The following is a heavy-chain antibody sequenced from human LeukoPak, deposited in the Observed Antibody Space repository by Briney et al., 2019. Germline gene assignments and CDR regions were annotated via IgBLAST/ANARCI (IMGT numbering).Heavy chain of an antibody. Sequence: GESLKISCQASGYSFTSFWIGWARQMPGKGLEWMGIIYPGDSDTRYSPSFQGQVTISADKSISTAYLQWNSLKASDTAMYYCARHYYASGSPPSHFDFWGQGTLVTVSS. J-gene: IGHJ4*02. V-gene: IGHV5-51*01. D-gene: IGHD3-10*01. CDR3: ARHYYASGSPPSHFDF. CDR1: GYSFTSFW. CDR2: IYPGDSDT.